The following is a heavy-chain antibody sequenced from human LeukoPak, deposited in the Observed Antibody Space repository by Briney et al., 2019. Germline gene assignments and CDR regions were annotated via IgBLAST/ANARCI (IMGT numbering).Heavy chain of an antibody. J-gene: IGHJ4*02. Sequence: VASVQVSCKVSGCTLTELSMHWVRQAPGKGLEWMGGFDPEHGETIYAQKFQGRLTMTEDTSTDTAYMELSSLRSEDTAVYYCATVFSYDYWGQGTLVTVSS. CDR1: GCTLTELS. V-gene: IGHV1-24*01. CDR3: ATVFSYDY. CDR2: FDPEHGET.